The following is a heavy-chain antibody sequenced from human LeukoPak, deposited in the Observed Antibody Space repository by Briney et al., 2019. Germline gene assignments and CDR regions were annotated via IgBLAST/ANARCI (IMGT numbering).Heavy chain of an antibody. J-gene: IGHJ4*02. V-gene: IGHV4-59*01. Sequence: SETLSLTCTVSGGSISSYYWSWIRQPPGKGLEWIGYIYYSGSTNYNPSLKSRVTISVDTSKNQFPLKLSSVTAADTAVYYCARDDCSGGSCYGYWGQGTLVTVSS. D-gene: IGHD2-15*01. CDR1: GGSISSYY. CDR2: IYYSGST. CDR3: ARDDCSGGSCYGY.